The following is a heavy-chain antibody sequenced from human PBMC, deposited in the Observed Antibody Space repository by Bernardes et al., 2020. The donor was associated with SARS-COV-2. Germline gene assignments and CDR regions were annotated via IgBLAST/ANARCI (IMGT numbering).Heavy chain of an antibody. Sequence: SETLSLTCAVSGGSISGSNWWSWVRQPPGKGLEWIGEIYHSGSTNYNPSLKSRGTISVDKSNNQFSLKLTSVTAADTAVYYCARAYCSTTSCHYYMDVWGQGTTVTVSS. D-gene: IGHD2-2*01. CDR2: IYHSGST. V-gene: IGHV4-4*02. CDR3: ARAYCSTTSCHYYMDV. J-gene: IGHJ6*02. CDR1: GGSISGSNW.